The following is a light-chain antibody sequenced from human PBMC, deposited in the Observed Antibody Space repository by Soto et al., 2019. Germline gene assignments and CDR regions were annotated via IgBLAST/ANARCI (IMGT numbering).Light chain of an antibody. CDR3: CSYAGTYTSFV. CDR2: DVT. CDR1: SSDIGGYNY. J-gene: IGLJ1*01. Sequence: QSVLTQPRSVSGSPGQSVTISCTGTSSDIGGYNYVSWYQQHPGKAPKLLIYDVTKWQPGVPARFSGSKSGNTASLTISGLQADDEADYYCCSYAGTYTSFVFGTGTKLTVL. V-gene: IGLV2-11*01.